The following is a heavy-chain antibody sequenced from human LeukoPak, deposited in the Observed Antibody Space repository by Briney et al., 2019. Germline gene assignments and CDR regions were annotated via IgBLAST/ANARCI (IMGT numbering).Heavy chain of an antibody. CDR2: INHFGNS. CDR1: GGSIDSNGYS. J-gene: IGHJ4*02. V-gene: IGHV4-30-2*01. D-gene: IGHD3-22*01. Sequence: PSQTLSLTCAVSGGSIDSNGYSWSWIRKPPGKGLEWVGCINHFGNSYYNPSLQSRISVSIDGSRNQFSLQLSSVTAADTAVYYCARGAGYFDSDGYYFDSWGQGTLVTVSS. CDR3: ARGAGYFDSDGYYFDS.